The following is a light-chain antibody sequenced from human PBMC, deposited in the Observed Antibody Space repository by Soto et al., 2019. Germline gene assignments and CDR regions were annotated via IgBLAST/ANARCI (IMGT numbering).Light chain of an antibody. CDR3: HYYADSPYT. CDR1: QSVRSGS. V-gene: IGKV3-20*01. J-gene: IGKJ2*01. Sequence: EVVLTQSPGTLSLSPGEGATLSCRASQSVRSGSLAWYQQKPGQAPRLLIFGASSRATDTPDRFSGSRSGTDFTLTITRVDTEDFAVYYCHYYADSPYTFGQGTRLEI. CDR2: GAS.